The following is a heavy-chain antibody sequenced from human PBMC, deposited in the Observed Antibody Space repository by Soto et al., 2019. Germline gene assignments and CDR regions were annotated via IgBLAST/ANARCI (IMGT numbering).Heavy chain of an antibody. D-gene: IGHD2-15*01. V-gene: IGHV5-51*01. CDR3: ARWGPTVVSRPHFYYYYGMDV. Sequence: RGESLKISCKGSGYSFTSYWIGWVRQMPGKGLEWMGIIYPGDSDTRYSPSFQGQVTISADKSISTAYLQWSSLKASDTAMYYCARWGPTVVSRPHFYYYYGMDVWGQGTTVTVSS. CDR2: IYPGDSDT. J-gene: IGHJ6*02. CDR1: GYSFTSYW.